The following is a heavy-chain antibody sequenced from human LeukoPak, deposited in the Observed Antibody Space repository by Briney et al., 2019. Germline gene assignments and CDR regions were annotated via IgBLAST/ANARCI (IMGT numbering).Heavy chain of an antibody. CDR2: IYTSGST. D-gene: IGHD6-6*01. J-gene: IGHJ4*02. V-gene: IGHV4-59*10. CDR3: ARFTSYSSSSYYFDY. CDR1: GGSFSGYY. Sequence: KPSETLSLTCAVYGGSFSGYYWSWIRQPAGKGLEWIGRIYTSGSTNYNPSLKSRVTMSVDTSKNQFSLKLSSVTAADTAVYYCARFTSYSSSSYYFDYWGQGTLVTVSS.